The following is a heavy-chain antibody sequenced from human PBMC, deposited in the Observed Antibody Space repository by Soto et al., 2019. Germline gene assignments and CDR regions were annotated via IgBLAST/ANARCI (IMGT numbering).Heavy chain of an antibody. CDR2: IYYSGST. CDR1: GGSISGYS. D-gene: IGHD1-26*01. J-gene: IGHJ3*02. CDR3: ARPRYSGSYRHAFDI. V-gene: IGHV4-59*08. Sequence: PSETLSLTCTVSGGSISGYSWSWIRQPPGKGLECIRYIYYSGSTNYNPSLESRVTISLDTSKNQFSLKLSSVTAADTAVYYCARPRYSGSYRHAFDIWGQGTMVTVSS.